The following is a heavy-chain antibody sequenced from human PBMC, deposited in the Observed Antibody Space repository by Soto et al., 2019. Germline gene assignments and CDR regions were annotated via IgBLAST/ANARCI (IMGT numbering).Heavy chain of an antibody. V-gene: IGHV3-23*01. Sequence: EVQLLESGGGLVQPGGSPRLSCAASGFTFSSYAMSWVRQAPGKGLEWVSAISGSGGSTYYADSVKGRFTISRDNSKNTLYLQMNSLRAEDTAVYYCAKVIGDIVVVPAALYYYMDVWGKGTTVTVSS. J-gene: IGHJ6*03. CDR1: GFTFSSYA. CDR2: ISGSGGST. D-gene: IGHD2-2*01. CDR3: AKVIGDIVVVPAALYYYMDV.